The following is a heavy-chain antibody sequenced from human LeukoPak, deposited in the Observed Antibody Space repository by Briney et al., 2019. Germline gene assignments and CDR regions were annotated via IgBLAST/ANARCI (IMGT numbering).Heavy chain of an antibody. CDR3: ASERYYLDH. CDR2: MNTNGAT. J-gene: IGHJ4*02. V-gene: IGHV3-23*01. D-gene: IGHD1-14*01. CDR1: GFIVSSYV. Sequence: GESLRLSCAASGFIVSSYVMNWVRLTPGKGLEWVSTMNTNGATYYADSVKGRFTVSRDNSKNTLFLFMNSLRDEDTAIYYCASERYYLDHWGQGTLVSVSS.